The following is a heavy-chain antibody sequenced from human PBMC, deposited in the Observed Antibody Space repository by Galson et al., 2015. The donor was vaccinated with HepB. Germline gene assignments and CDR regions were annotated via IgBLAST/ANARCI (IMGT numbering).Heavy chain of an antibody. CDR3: ARDSSGYYRGESGVDY. CDR2: ISSSSSTI. Sequence: SLRLSCAASGFTFSSYSMNWVRQAPGKGLEWVSYISSSSSTIYYADSVKGRFTISRDNAKNSLYLQMNSLRDEDTAVYYCARDSSGYYRGESGVDYWGQGTLVTVSS. V-gene: IGHV3-48*02. CDR1: GFTFSSYS. J-gene: IGHJ4*02. D-gene: IGHD3-22*01.